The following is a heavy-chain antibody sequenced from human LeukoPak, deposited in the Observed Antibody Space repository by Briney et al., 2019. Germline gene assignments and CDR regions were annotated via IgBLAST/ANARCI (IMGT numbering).Heavy chain of an antibody. Sequence: ASVKVSCKASGYTFTSYYMHGVRQAPGQGPEWMGIISPSGASTTYAQNFQGRVTMTRDMSTSTLYMELSSLKSEDTAVYYCARGSSRSPRDAFDIWGQGTMVTVSS. V-gene: IGHV1-46*01. CDR2: ISPSGAST. CDR3: ARGSSRSPRDAFDI. CDR1: GYTFTSYY. J-gene: IGHJ3*02.